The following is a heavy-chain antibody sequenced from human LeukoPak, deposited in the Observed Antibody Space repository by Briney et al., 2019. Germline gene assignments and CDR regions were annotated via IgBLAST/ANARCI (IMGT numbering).Heavy chain of an antibody. D-gene: IGHD4-17*01. V-gene: IGHV4-59*07. CDR1: GGSISTYS. J-gene: IGHJ4*02. CDR3: ARYSTVTPPR. CDR2: IYHSGST. Sequence: PSDTLSLTCTVSGGSISTYSWSWIRQPPGKGLEWIGYIYHSGSTYYNPSLKSRVTISVDRSKNQFSLKLSSVTAADTAVYYCARYSTVTPPRWGQGTLVTVSS.